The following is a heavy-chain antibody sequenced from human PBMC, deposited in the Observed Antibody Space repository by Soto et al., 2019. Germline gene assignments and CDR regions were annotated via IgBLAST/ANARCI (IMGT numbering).Heavy chain of an antibody. Sequence: QVQLVQSGAGVKKPGASVTLSCKASGYTFSMHYIHWVRQAPGQGVEWMGMIHPTGGITNYAQRFKGRVTLTRDASTSTVYMELSSLRSEDTALYYCARVKRGSNGAWYNYMDVWGQGTTVTVSS. CDR2: IHPTGGIT. CDR3: ARVKRGSNGAWYNYMDV. D-gene: IGHD1-1*01. V-gene: IGHV1-46*01. CDR1: GYTFSMHY. J-gene: IGHJ6*02.